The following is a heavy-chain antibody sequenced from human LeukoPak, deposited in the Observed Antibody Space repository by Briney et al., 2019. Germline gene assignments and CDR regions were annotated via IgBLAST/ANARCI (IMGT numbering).Heavy chain of an antibody. Sequence: ASVKVSCKASGYAFTSYDINWVRQATGQGLEWMGWMNPNSGNTGYAQEFQGRVTMTRNTSISTAYMELSSLRSEDTAVYYCARVRLGYDSSGYYYDAFDIWGQGTMVTVSS. V-gene: IGHV1-8*01. CDR1: GYAFTSYD. CDR2: MNPNSGNT. J-gene: IGHJ3*02. CDR3: ARVRLGYDSSGYYYDAFDI. D-gene: IGHD3-22*01.